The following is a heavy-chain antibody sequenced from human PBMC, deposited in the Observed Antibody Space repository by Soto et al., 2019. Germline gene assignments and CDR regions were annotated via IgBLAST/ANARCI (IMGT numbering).Heavy chain of an antibody. CDR1: GYTFSSYA. J-gene: IGHJ4*02. D-gene: IGHD7-27*01. CDR2: INAGYGNT. Sequence: GASVKVSCKAPGYTFSSYAMHWVRQAPGQRLEWMGWINAGYGNTESSQKFQDRVTISRDTSASTAYMELTSLRSEDTAVYYCARDTGDGTFDFWGQGTLVTVSS. CDR3: ARDTGDGTFDF. V-gene: IGHV1-3*01.